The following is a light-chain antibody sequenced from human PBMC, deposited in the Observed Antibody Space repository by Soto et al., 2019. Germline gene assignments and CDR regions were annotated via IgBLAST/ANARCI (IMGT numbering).Light chain of an antibody. CDR3: QQYNNWPPLT. CDR1: QSISSN. Sequence: EIVMTQSPATLSVSPGERSTLSCRVSQSISSNLAWYQQKPGQPPRLLIYGASTRAAGIPARFSGSGSGTEFTLTISSLQSEDFAIYYCQQYNNWPPLTFGGGTKVDI. J-gene: IGKJ4*01. V-gene: IGKV3-15*01. CDR2: GAS.